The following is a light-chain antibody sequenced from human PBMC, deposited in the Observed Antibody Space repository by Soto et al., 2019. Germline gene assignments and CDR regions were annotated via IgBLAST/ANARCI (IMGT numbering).Light chain of an antibody. V-gene: IGKV1-39*01. CDR1: QSISSY. J-gene: IGKJ1*01. CDR2: AAS. CDR3: QQSYSTPPT. Sequence: DIQMTQSPSSLSASVGDRVTITCRASQSISSYLNWYQQKPGKAPKLLIYAASSLQSGVPSRFSGSGSGTDFTLTISSLQPEDFATYYCQQSYSTPPTLGQGTKLDSK.